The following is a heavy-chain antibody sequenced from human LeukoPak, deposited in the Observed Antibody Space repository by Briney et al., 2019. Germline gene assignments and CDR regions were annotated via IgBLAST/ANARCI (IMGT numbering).Heavy chain of an antibody. CDR1: GFTFSSYA. D-gene: IGHD4-17*01. V-gene: IGHV3-30*04. J-gene: IGHJ4*02. CDR2: ISYDGSNK. CDR3: ARSWMTTASYFDY. Sequence: GGSLRLSCAASGFTFSSYAMHWVRQAPGKGLEWVAVISYDGSNKYYADSVKGRFTISRDNSKNTLYLQMNSLRAEDTAVYYCARSWMTTASYFDYWGQGTLVTVSS.